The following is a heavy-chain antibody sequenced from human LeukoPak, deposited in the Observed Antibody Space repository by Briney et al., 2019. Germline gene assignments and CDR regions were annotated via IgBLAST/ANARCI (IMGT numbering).Heavy chain of an antibody. CDR1: GGTFSSYA. V-gene: IGHV1-69*13. CDR2: VIPIFGTA. D-gene: IGHD3-22*01. Sequence: SVKVSFKASGGTFSSYAISWVRQAPGQGVEWMGGVIPIFGTANYAQKFQGRVTITADESTSTAYMELSSLRSEDTAVYYCAKPLSRDSRLVVIITYYFDYWGQGTLVTVSS. CDR3: AKPLSRDSRLVVIITYYFDY. J-gene: IGHJ4*02.